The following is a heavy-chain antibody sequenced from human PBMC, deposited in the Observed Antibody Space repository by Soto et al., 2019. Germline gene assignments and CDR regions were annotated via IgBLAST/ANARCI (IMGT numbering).Heavy chain of an antibody. CDR3: ARVVVTAIRTYFQH. D-gene: IGHD2-21*02. J-gene: IGHJ1*01. CDR2: IIPIFGTA. CDR1: GCTFSSYA. V-gene: IGHV1-69*05. Sequence: QVQLVQSGAEVKKPGSSVQVSCKASGCTFSSYAISWVRQAPGQGLEWMGGIIPIFGTANYAQKFQGKVTITSDEYTSTAYMELRSLRSEDTAVYYCARVVVTAIRTYFQHLVQGTLVTVSS.